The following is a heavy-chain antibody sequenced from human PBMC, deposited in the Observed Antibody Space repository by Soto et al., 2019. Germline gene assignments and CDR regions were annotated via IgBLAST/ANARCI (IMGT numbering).Heavy chain of an antibody. CDR2: ISAYNGNT. V-gene: IGHV1-18*01. CDR3: ARGDIVATGDAFDI. CDR1: GYTLTSYA. D-gene: IGHD5-12*01. J-gene: IGHJ3*02. Sequence: ASVKVSCKASGYTLTSYAMHWVRQALGQGLEWMGWISAYNGNTNYAQKLQGRVTMTTDTSTSTAYMELRSLRSDDTAVYYCARGDIVATGDAFDIWGQGTMVTVSS.